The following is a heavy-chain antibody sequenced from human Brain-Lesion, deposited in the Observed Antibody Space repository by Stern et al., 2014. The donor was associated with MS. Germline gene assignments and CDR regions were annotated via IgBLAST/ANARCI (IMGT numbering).Heavy chain of an antibody. V-gene: IGHV4-39*01. J-gene: IGHJ4*02. CDR3: VRPDIMGTIWN. CDR2: VYYTGST. Sequence: QLQLQESGPGLVKPSATLSLTCTVSGGSVTSSSYYWGWIRQPPGRGLEYIGTVYYTGSTFYDPPLKSRVTISVDTSQNQFALKLPSVTAADTAVYYCVRPDIMGTIWNWGQGTLVTVSS. D-gene: IGHD1-26*01. CDR1: GGSVTSSSYY.